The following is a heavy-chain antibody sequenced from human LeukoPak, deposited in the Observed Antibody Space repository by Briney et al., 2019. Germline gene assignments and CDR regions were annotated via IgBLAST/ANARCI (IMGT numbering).Heavy chain of an antibody. Sequence: VASVKVSCKASGYTFTSYAMHWVRQAPGQRLEWMGWINAGNGNTKYSQKFQGRVTITRDTSASTAYMELSSLRSEDTAVYYCARMGYGDYPFDYWGQGTLVTVSS. D-gene: IGHD4-17*01. CDR2: INAGNGNT. CDR1: GYTFTSYA. CDR3: ARMGYGDYPFDY. V-gene: IGHV1-3*01. J-gene: IGHJ4*02.